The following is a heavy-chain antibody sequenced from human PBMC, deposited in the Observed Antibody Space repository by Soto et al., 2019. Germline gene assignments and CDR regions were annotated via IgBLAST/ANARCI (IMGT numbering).Heavy chain of an antibody. J-gene: IGHJ4*02. CDR1: GYTFTNYD. CDR3: ARTAGDLDY. V-gene: IGHV1-8*01. CDR2: TNPKSGYT. Sequence: QVQLVQSGAEVKKPGASVKVSCKTSGYTFTNYDINWVRQATGQGLEWMGWTNPKSGYTGSAQKFQGRVTMTRDSSISTAYMELQSLTSEDTAVYYCARTAGDLDYWGQGTLITVSS. D-gene: IGHD4-17*01.